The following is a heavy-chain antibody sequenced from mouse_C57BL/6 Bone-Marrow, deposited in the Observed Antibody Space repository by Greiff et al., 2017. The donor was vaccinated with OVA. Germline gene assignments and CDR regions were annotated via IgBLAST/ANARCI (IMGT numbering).Heavy chain of an antibody. J-gene: IGHJ4*01. CDR3: ARDSSGYRGYAMDY. CDR2: SRNKANDYTT. D-gene: IGHD3-2*02. Sequence: EVMLVESGGGLVQSGRSLRLSCATSGFTFSDFYMEWVRQAPGKGLEWIAASRNKANDYTTEYSASVKGRFIVSRDTSQSILYLQMNALRAEDTAIYYCARDSSGYRGYAMDYWGQGTSVTVSS. CDR1: GFTFSDFY. V-gene: IGHV7-1*01.